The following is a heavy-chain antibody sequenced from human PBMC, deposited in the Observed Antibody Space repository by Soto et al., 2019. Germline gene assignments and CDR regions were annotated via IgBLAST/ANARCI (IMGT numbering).Heavy chain of an antibody. CDR2: IYYTGST. CDR3: ARLRDTPTAPLCFDY. V-gene: IGHV4-31*03. J-gene: IGHJ4*02. CDR1: GGSISSGGYY. D-gene: IGHD5-18*01. Sequence: QVQLQESGPGLVKPSQTLSLTCTVSGGSISSGGYYWSWIRQHPGKGLEWIGYIYYTGSTDYNPPLKSRLTISVDTSKNHFSLRLSSVTAADPAVYYCARLRDTPTAPLCFDYWGQGILVNFSS.